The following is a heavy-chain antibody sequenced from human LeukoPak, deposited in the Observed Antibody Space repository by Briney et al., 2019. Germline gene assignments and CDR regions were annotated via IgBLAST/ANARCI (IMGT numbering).Heavy chain of an antibody. CDR2: ISGSGGST. CDR1: GFTFSSYA. Sequence: GGSLRLSCAASGFTFSSYAMSWVRQAPGKGLEWVSAISGSGGSTYYADSVMGRFTISRDNSKNTLYLQMNSLRAEDTAVYYCAKDGSRVIVATFDYWGQGTLVTVSS. CDR3: AKDGSRVIVATFDY. V-gene: IGHV3-23*01. J-gene: IGHJ4*02. D-gene: IGHD2-21*01.